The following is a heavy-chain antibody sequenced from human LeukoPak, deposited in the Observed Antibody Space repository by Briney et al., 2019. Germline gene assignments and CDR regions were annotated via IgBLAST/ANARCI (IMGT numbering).Heavy chain of an antibody. CDR1: GFTVSSDY. CDR3: AKGRLPTDY. Sequence: TGGSLRLSCAASGFTVSSDYMSWVRQAPGKGLEWVSIIYSGGNTYYADSVKGRFTISRDNSKNTLYLQMNSLRAEDTAVYYCAKGRLPTDYWGQGTLVTVSS. J-gene: IGHJ4*02. V-gene: IGHV3-66*01. CDR2: IYSGGNT.